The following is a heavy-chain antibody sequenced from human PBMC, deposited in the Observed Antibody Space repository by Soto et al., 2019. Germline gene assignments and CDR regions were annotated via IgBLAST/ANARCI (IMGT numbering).Heavy chain of an antibody. CDR3: ARQLAYCGGDCYTEPVDY. V-gene: IGHV1-18*01. J-gene: IGHJ4*02. Sequence: QVQLVQSGAEVKKPGASVKVSCKASGYTFTSYGISWVRQAPGQGLEWMGWISAYNGNTNYAQKLQGRVTMTTDTSTSTAYMELRSLRSDDTAVYYCARQLAYCGGDCYTEPVDYWGQGTLVTVSS. CDR2: ISAYNGNT. D-gene: IGHD2-21*02. CDR1: GYTFTSYG.